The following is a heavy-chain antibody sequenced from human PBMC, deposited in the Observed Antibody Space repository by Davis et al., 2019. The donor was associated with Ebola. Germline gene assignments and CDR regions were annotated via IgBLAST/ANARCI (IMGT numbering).Heavy chain of an antibody. D-gene: IGHD2-2*01. Sequence: SVKVSCKASGYTFTSYYMHWVRQAPGQGLEWMGGIIPIFGTANYAQKFQGRVTITADESTSTAYMELSSLRSEDTAVYYCASRYCSSTSCYNWGQGTLVTVSS. V-gene: IGHV1-69*13. CDR1: GYTFTSYY. J-gene: IGHJ4*02. CDR2: IIPIFGTA. CDR3: ASRYCSSTSCYN.